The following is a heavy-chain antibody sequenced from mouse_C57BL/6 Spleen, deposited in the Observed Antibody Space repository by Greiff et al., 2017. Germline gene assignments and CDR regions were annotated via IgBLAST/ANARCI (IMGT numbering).Heavy chain of an antibody. CDR1: GYTFTSYW. Sequence: QVQLQQPGAELVMPGASVKLSCKASGYTFTSYWMHWVKQRPGQGLEWIGEIDPSDSYTNSNQKFKGKSTLTVDKSSSTAYMQLSSLTSEDSAVYYCARRVPAAQATFYYAMDYWGQGTSVTVSS. CDR2: IDPSDSYT. V-gene: IGHV1-69*01. CDR3: ARRVPAAQATFYYAMDY. J-gene: IGHJ4*01. D-gene: IGHD3-2*02.